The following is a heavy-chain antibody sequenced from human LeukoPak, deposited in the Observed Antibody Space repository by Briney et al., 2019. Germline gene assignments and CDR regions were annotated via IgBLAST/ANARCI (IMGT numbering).Heavy chain of an antibody. CDR1: GMTFSEDW. V-gene: IGHV3-74*01. CDR3: TTGPSYGYEW. J-gene: IGHJ1*01. Sequence: GGSLRLSCAASGMTFSEDWMHWVRHVPGKGLVWVSLIKTDGRTTIYADSVKGRFTISRDNGKSTLYLQMNSLRAEDTAIYYCTTGPSYGYEWWGQGTVVTVSS. CDR2: IKTDGRTT. D-gene: IGHD3-16*01.